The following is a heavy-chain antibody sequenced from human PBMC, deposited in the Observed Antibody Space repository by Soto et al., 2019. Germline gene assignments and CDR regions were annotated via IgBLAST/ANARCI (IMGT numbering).Heavy chain of an antibody. D-gene: IGHD6-19*01. CDR1: GGTFSSYA. CDR3: AREVYSSGTRFDP. V-gene: IGHV1-69*01. J-gene: IGHJ5*02. CDR2: FIPISGTA. Sequence: QVQLVQSGAEVKKPGSSVKVSCKASGGTFSSYAISWVRHAPGQGLEWMGGFIPISGTANYAQKFQGRVTITADESTSTAYMELSSLRSEETAVDYCAREVYSSGTRFDPWGQGTLVTVS.